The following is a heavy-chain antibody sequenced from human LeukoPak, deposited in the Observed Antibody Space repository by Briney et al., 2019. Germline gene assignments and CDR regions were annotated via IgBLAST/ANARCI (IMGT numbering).Heavy chain of an antibody. CDR3: ASASYCSSTSCYLDFDY. Sequence: GGSLRLSCAASGFTFSSYNMDWVRQAPGKGLGWVSSISSSSSYIYYADSVKGRFTISRDNAKNSLYLQMNSLRAEDTAVYYCASASYCSSTSCYLDFDYGGQGTLVTVSS. CDR1: GFTFSSYN. V-gene: IGHV3-21*01. D-gene: IGHD2-2*01. J-gene: IGHJ4*02. CDR2: ISSSSSYI.